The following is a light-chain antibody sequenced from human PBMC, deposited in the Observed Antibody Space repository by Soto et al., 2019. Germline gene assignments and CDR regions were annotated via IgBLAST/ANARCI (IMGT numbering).Light chain of an antibody. Sequence: EIALTQSPATLSLSPGERATLSCRASHSVSSYLAWYQQKPGRAPRLLIYDTSKRATGIPARFSGSGSGTDFPLTISSLEPEDVAVYYCQQRDNWPWTFGGGTKVEIK. CDR3: QQRDNWPWT. J-gene: IGKJ4*01. CDR1: HSVSSY. CDR2: DTS. V-gene: IGKV3-11*01.